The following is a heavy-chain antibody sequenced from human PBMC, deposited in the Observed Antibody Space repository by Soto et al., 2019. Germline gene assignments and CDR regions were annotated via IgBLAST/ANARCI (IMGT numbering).Heavy chain of an antibody. J-gene: IGHJ1*01. D-gene: IGHD6-19*01. V-gene: IGHV3-23*01. CDR3: AKQVAGSEPFQH. Sequence: EVQLLESGGGLVQPGGSLRLSCAASGFTFSSYAMSWVRQAPGKGLEWVSAISGSGGSTYYADSVKGRFTISRDNSKNTLCLQMNRLRAEDTAVYYCAKQVAGSEPFQHWGQGTLVTVSS. CDR1: GFTFSSYA. CDR2: ISGSGGST.